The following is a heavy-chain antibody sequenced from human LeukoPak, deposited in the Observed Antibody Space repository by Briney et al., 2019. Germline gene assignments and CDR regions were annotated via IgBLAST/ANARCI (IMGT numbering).Heavy chain of an antibody. CDR3: ARINYYDRSGYYENYFDY. Sequence: GGSLRLSCAASEFTFGSYWMSWVRQAPGKGLEWVASIRQDGSETYHADSVKGRFTISRDNAENLLYLQMNSLRAEDTAVYYCARINYYDRSGYYENYFDYWGQGTLVTVSS. J-gene: IGHJ4*02. D-gene: IGHD3-22*01. CDR2: IRQDGSET. V-gene: IGHV3-7*01. CDR1: EFTFGSYW.